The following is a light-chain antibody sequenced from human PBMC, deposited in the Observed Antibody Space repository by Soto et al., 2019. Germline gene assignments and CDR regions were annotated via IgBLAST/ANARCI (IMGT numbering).Light chain of an antibody. CDR2: DAS. CDR1: QSISYW. Sequence: DIQMTQSPSTLSASVGERVTLTCRASQSISYWLAWYQQKSGKAPKLLIYDASDLERGVPSRFSGSGSGTEFTLTISRLQPDDFATYYCQQYDNYPHTFGQGTKLEIK. CDR3: QQYDNYPHT. V-gene: IGKV1-5*01. J-gene: IGKJ2*01.